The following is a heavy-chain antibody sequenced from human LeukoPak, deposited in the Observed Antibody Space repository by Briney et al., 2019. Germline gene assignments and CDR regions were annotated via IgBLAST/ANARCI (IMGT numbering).Heavy chain of an antibody. CDR2: IYYSGST. CDR1: GGSISSYY. V-gene: IGHV4-59*01. D-gene: IGHD5-18*01. J-gene: IGHJ1*01. Sequence: PSETLSLTCTVSGGSISSYYWSWIRQPPGKGLEWIGYIYYSGSTNYNPSLKSRVTISVDTSKNQFSLKLSSVTAADTAVYYCAAADTAMVRRRYFQHWGQGTLVTVSS. CDR3: AAADTAMVRRRYFQH.